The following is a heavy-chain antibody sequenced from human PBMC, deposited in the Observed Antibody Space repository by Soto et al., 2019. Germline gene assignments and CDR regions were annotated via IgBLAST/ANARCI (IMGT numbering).Heavy chain of an antibody. Sequence: LXLSCAASSFTFSIYSMSWVRQAPGKGLEWVSSISSSSSYIYYADSVKGRFTISRDNAKNSLYLQMNSLRAEDTAVYYCAASGIAFDIWGQGTMVTVSS. CDR3: AASGIAFDI. J-gene: IGHJ3*02. V-gene: IGHV3-21*01. CDR1: SFTFSIYS. D-gene: IGHD3-10*01. CDR2: ISSSSSYI.